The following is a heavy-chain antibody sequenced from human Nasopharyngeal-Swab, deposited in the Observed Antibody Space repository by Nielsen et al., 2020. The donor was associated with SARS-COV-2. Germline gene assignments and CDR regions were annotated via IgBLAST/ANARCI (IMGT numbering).Heavy chain of an antibody. J-gene: IGHJ4*02. CDR1: GFTFSSYA. D-gene: IGHD6-19*01. V-gene: IGHV3-23*01. Sequence: GESLKISCAASGFTFSSYAMSWVRQAPGKGLEWVSAISGSGGSTYYADSVKGRFTISRDNSKNTLYLHMNSLRAEDTAVYYCAKGGVDGWYDLTNPTYYFDYWGQGTLVTVSS. CDR3: AKGGVDGWYDLTNPTYYFDY. CDR2: ISGSGGST.